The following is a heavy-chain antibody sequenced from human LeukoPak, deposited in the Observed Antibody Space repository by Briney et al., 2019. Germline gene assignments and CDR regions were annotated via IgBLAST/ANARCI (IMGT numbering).Heavy chain of an antibody. Sequence: PGGSLRLSCAASGFTVSSNYMSWVRQAPGKGLEWVSVIYSGGSTYYADSVKGRFTISRDNSKNTLYLQMNSLRAEDTAVYYCARVRGGSGWYFFDYWGQGTLVTVSS. D-gene: IGHD6-19*01. CDR3: ARVRGGSGWYFFDY. CDR2: IYSGGST. CDR1: GFTVSSNY. V-gene: IGHV3-53*01. J-gene: IGHJ4*02.